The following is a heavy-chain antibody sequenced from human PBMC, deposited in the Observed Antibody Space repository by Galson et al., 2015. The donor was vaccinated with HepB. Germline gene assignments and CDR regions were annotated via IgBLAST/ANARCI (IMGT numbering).Heavy chain of an antibody. J-gene: IGHJ4*02. CDR2: FDPEDGET. CDR3: ATGGSRSYRYFDY. D-gene: IGHD1-26*01. Sequence: SVKVSCKVSGYTLTELSMHWVRQAPGKGLEWMGGFDPEDGETIYAQKFQGRVTMTEDTSTDTAYMELSSLRSEDTAVYYCATGGSRSYRYFDYWGQGTLVTVSS. CDR1: GYTLTELS. V-gene: IGHV1-24*01.